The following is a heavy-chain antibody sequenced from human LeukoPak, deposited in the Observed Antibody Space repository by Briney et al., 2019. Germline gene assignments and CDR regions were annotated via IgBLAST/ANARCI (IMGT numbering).Heavy chain of an antibody. CDR1: GFTFSSYA. D-gene: IGHD3-3*01. CDR2: ISGSGGST. CDR3: AKESRFSRTFWRGPRNFDY. Sequence: GGSLRLSCAASGFTFSSYAMSWVRQAPGKGLEWVSAISGSGGSTYYADSVKGRFTISRDNSKNTLYLQMNSLRAEDTAVYYCAKESRFSRTFWRGPRNFDYGGQGTLVTVSS. V-gene: IGHV3-23*01. J-gene: IGHJ4*02.